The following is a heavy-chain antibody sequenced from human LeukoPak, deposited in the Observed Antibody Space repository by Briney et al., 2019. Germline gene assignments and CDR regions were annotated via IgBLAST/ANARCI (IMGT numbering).Heavy chain of an antibody. CDR2: IWYDGSNK. CDR1: GFTFSSYG. Sequence: PGGSLRLSCAASGFTFSSYGMHWVRRAPGKGLEWVAVIWYDGSNKYYADSVKGRFTISRDNSKNTLYLQMNSLRAEDTAVYYCARDPYCSSTSCYTRRVAFDIWGQGTMVTVSS. J-gene: IGHJ3*02. CDR3: ARDPYCSSTSCYTRRVAFDI. D-gene: IGHD2-2*02. V-gene: IGHV3-33*01.